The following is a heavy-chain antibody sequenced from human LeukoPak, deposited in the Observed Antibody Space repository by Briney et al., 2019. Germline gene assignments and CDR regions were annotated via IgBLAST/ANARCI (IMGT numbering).Heavy chain of an antibody. CDR1: GGSFSGYY. V-gene: IGHV4-34*01. J-gene: IGHJ4*02. D-gene: IGHD6-6*01. CDR2: INHSGST. Sequence: SETLSLTCAVHGGSFSGYYWSWLRQPPGKGLEWIGEINHSGSTNYNPSLKSRVTISVDTSKNQFSLKLSSVTAADTAVYYCVRGRYSSSYYDYWGQGTLVTVSS. CDR3: VRGRYSSSYYDY.